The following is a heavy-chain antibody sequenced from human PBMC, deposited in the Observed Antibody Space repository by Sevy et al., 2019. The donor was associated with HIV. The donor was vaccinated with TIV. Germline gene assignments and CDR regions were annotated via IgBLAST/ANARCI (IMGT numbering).Heavy chain of an antibody. V-gene: IGHV1-58*02. J-gene: IGHJ5*02. CDR3: AAGPYCISTSCYPNWFDP. CDR2: IVVGSGNT. CDR1: GFTFTSSA. D-gene: IGHD2-2*01. Sequence: ASVKVSCKASGFTFTSSAMQWVRQARGQRLEWIGWIVVGSGNTNYAQKFQERVTITRDMSTSTANMELSSLRSEDTAVYYCAAGPYCISTSCYPNWFDPWGQGTLVTVSS.